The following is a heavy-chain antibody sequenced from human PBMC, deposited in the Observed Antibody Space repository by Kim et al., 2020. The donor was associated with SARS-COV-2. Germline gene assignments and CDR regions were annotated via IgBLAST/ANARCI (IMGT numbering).Heavy chain of an antibody. J-gene: IGHJ6*02. CDR1: GGTFSSYA. D-gene: IGHD2-2*01. V-gene: IGHV1-69*13. CDR2: IIPIFGTA. CDR3: ARDLGYCSSTSCYGGYYYGMDV. Sequence: SVKVSCKASGGTFSSYAISWVRQAPGQGLEWMGGIIPIFGTANYAQKFQGRVTITADESTSTAYMELSSLRSEDTAVYYCARDLGYCSSTSCYGGYYYGMDVWGQGTTVTVSS.